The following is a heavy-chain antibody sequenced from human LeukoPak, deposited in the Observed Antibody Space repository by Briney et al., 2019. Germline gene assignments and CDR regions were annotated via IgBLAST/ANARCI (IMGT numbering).Heavy chain of an antibody. D-gene: IGHD3/OR15-3a*01. CDR1: GFTFGIYW. Sequence: GGSLRLSCGASGFTFGIYWISWVRQAPGKGPEWVASTKHDGSEKYYVDSVKGRFTISRDNAKNSLYLQMNSLRAEDAAVYYCVRDLGWGSFDYWGQGTLVIVSS. CDR3: VRDLGWGSFDY. V-gene: IGHV3-7*01. CDR2: TKHDGSEK. J-gene: IGHJ4*02.